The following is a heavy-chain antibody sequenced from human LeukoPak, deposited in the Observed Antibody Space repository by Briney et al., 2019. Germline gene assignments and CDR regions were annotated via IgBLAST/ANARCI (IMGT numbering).Heavy chain of an antibody. CDR1: GGSISSYY. CDR3: ARHHPLRGYSYGYLVVSWFDP. V-gene: IGHV4-59*08. CDR2: IYYSGST. J-gene: IGHJ5*02. D-gene: IGHD5-18*01. Sequence: SETLSLTCTVSGGSISSYYWSWIRQPPGKGLEWIGYIYYSGSTNYNPSLKSRVTISVDTSKNQFSLKLSSVTAADTAVYYCARHHPLRGYSYGYLVVSWFDPWGQGTLVTVSS.